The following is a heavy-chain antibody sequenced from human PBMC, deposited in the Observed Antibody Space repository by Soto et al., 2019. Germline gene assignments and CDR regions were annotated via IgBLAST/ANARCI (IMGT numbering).Heavy chain of an antibody. Sequence: SETLSLTCSVSGDSINSDKYYWGWIRQPPGNGLEWIGSIYYRGNTYYNPSLQNRVTISLDKSKSQFSLRLNSVTAADSAVYFCARLEGLATISYYFDFWGQGAQVTVSS. CDR1: GDSINSDKYY. V-gene: IGHV4-39*01. J-gene: IGHJ4*02. D-gene: IGHD3-9*01. CDR2: IYYRGNT. CDR3: ARLEGLATISYYFDF.